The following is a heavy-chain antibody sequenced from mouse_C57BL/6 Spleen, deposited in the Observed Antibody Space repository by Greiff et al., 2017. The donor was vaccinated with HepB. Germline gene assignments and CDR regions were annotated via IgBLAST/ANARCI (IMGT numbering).Heavy chain of an antibody. CDR1: GYAFSSYW. V-gene: IGHV1-80*01. D-gene: IGHD2-2*01. CDR3: ARGGYLHWYFDV. J-gene: IGHJ1*03. CDR2: IYPGDGDT. Sequence: QVQLQQSGAELVKPGASVKISCKASGYAFSSYWMNWVKQRPGKGLEWIGQIYPGDGDTNYNGKFKGKATLTADKSSSTAYMQLSSLTSEDSAVYFRARGGYLHWYFDVWGTGTTVTVSS.